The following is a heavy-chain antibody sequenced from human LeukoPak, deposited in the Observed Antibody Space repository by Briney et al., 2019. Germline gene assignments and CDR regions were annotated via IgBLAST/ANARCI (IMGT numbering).Heavy chain of an antibody. V-gene: IGHV3-20*04. J-gene: IGHJ4*02. CDR1: GFTFDDYG. CDR2: INWNGGST. D-gene: IGHD6-13*01. CDR3: ARDPPIAAAGTEDY. Sequence: PGGSLRLSCAASGFTFDDYGMSWVRQAPRKGLEWVSGINWNGGSTGYADSVKGRFTISRDNAKNSLYLQMNSLRAEDTAFYYCARDPPIAAAGTEDYWGQGTLVTVSS.